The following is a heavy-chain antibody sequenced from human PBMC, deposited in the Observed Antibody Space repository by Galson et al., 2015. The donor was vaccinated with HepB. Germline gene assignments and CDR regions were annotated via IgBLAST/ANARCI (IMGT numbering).Heavy chain of an antibody. J-gene: IGHJ3*02. CDR3: ARETYYDILAGAFDI. D-gene: IGHD3-9*01. CDR2: IWYDGSNK. CDR1: GFTFSSYG. V-gene: IGHV3-33*01. Sequence: SLRLSCAASGFTFSSYGMHWVRQAPGKGLEWVAAIWYDGSNKYYADSVKGRFTISRDNSKNTLYLQMNSLRAEDTAVYYCARETYYDILAGAFDIWGQGTMVTVSS.